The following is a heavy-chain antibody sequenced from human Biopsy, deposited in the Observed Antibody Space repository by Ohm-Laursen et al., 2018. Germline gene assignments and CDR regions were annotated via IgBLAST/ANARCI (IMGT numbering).Heavy chain of an antibody. D-gene: IGHD1-26*01. CDR2: ITADEK. CDR3: ARVFGGAYYSYAFDI. V-gene: IGHV1-18*04. J-gene: IGHJ3*02. Sequence: ATVKISCKASDYTFYSYGITWVRRAPGQGLEWMGWITADEKNSAPKFQGRVTMTTDMSTSTAYMELRGLKSDDTAVYYCARVFGGAYYSYAFDIWGQGTLVTVSS. CDR1: DYTFYSYG.